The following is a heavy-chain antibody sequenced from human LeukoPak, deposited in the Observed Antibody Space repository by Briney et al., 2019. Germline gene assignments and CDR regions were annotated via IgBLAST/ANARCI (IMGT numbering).Heavy chain of an antibody. Sequence: ASVKVSCRASGYTFTSHYIHWVRQAPGQGLEWMGIINPSAGSTSYPQKFQGRVTMTRDTSTSTVYMELSSLRSEDTAVYYCAATGASGFVGNFWSGPLDFWGQGTLVTVSS. CDR2: INPSAGST. CDR3: AATGASGFVGNFWSGPLDF. J-gene: IGHJ4*02. D-gene: IGHD3-3*01. V-gene: IGHV1-46*01. CDR1: GYTFTSHY.